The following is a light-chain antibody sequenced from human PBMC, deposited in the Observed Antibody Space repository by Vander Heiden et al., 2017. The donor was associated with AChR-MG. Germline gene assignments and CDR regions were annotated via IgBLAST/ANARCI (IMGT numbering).Light chain of an antibody. Sequence: DIQMTQSPVTLSASIGDRVTITCRASQYINSWLSWYQQKPGHAPRLLIYKASGLENGVPSRFNGSESGTEFTLTIGGLQPEDFGTYFCQQEHRSPWTFGQGTKVEFK. CDR2: KAS. CDR3: QQEHRSPWT. J-gene: IGKJ1*01. CDR1: QYINSW. V-gene: IGKV1-5*03.